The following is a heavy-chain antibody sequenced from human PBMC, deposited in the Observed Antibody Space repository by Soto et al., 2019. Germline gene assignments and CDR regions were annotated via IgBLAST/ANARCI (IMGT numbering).Heavy chain of an antibody. Sequence: EVQLLESGGGLVQPGGSLRLSCAASGFTFSSYAMSWVRQAPGKGLEWVSAISGSGGSTYYADSVKGRFTISRDNSKNTRYLQMNSLRAEDTAVYYGAKENGYSSSWFEFDYWGQGTLVTVSS. CDR2: ISGSGGST. D-gene: IGHD6-13*01. CDR1: GFTFSSYA. V-gene: IGHV3-23*01. CDR3: AKENGYSSSWFEFDY. J-gene: IGHJ4*02.